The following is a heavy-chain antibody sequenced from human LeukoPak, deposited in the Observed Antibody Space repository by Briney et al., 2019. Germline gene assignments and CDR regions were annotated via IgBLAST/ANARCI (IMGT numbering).Heavy chain of an antibody. D-gene: IGHD3-22*01. Sequence: GGSLRLSCAASGFTFSSNYMSWVRQAPGKGLEWVSVIYRGGSTYYSNYVKGRFTISRDNYKNTLYLQMNSLRAEDTALYYCAKDGLYYDGSEHVYYFDSWGQGTLVTVSS. CDR3: AKDGLYYDGSEHVYYFDS. V-gene: IGHV3-53*01. CDR1: GFTFSSNY. CDR2: IYRGGST. J-gene: IGHJ4*02.